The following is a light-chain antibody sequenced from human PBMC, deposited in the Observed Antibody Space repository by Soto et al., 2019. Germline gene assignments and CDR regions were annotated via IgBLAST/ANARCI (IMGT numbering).Light chain of an antibody. J-gene: IGKJ5*01. V-gene: IGKV3-15*01. CDR2: GAS. Sequence: EIVMTQSPATLSVSPGERATLSCRASQSVSSSYLAWYQQKPGQAPRLLIYGASTRATGIPARFSGSGSGTEFTLTISSLQSEDFAVYYCQQYNNWPPTITFGQGTRLE. CDR1: QSVSSSY. CDR3: QQYNNWPPTIT.